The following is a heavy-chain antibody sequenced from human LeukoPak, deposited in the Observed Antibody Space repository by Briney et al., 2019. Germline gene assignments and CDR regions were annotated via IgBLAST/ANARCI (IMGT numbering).Heavy chain of an antibody. V-gene: IGHV4-4*09. CDR3: ASLMTTGTTNFDY. CDR2: ISTSGST. Sequence: SETLSLTCTVSGGSISSYYWSWIRQPPGQGLEWIGYISTSGSTNYNPSLKSRVTISVDTSNNQFSLKLSSVTAADTAVYYCASLMTTGTTNFDYWGQGTLVTVSS. J-gene: IGHJ4*02. CDR1: GGSISSYY. D-gene: IGHD1-1*01.